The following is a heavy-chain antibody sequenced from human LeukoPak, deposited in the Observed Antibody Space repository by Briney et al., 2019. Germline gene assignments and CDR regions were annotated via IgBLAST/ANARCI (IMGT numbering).Heavy chain of an antibody. V-gene: IGHV3-74*01. J-gene: IGHJ3*01. CDR1: GFTVSSDY. Sequence: PLGGSLRLSCAASGFTVSSDYMSWIRQAPGKGLVWVSRIKNDGITTTYADSVKGRFTISRDNAKNSLYLQMNSLRAEDTAVYYCAADGEHAFLVWGQGTMVTVSS. CDR3: AADGEHAFLV. CDR2: IKNDGITT. D-gene: IGHD1/OR15-1a*01.